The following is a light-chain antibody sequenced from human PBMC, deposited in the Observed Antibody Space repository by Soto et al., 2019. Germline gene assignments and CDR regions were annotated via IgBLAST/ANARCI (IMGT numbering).Light chain of an antibody. J-gene: IGKJ2*01. CDR1: QSISSY. CDR3: QHSYSTPYT. CDR2: AAS. Sequence: DIQMTQSPSSLSASVGDRVTITCRASQSISSYLNWYQQKPGKSPKLLIYAASSLQSGVPSRFSGSGSGTDFTLTISSLQPEDVATYYCQHSYSTPYTFGQGTKLEIK. V-gene: IGKV1-39*01.